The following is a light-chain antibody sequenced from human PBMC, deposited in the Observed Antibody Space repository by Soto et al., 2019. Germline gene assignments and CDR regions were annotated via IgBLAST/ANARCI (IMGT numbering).Light chain of an antibody. Sequence: EIVMTQSPATLSVSPGDRAILSCRASESVTSSLAWYQQKPGQPPRLLIYAASTRATDVPARFSGSGSGTEFTLTISSLQSEDFAVYYCQQYNNWPLFGGGTKV. J-gene: IGKJ4*01. V-gene: IGKV3-15*01. CDR2: AAS. CDR1: ESVTSS. CDR3: QQYNNWPL.